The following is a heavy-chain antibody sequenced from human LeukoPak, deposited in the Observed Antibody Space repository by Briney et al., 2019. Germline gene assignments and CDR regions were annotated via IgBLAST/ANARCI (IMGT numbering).Heavy chain of an antibody. Sequence: PSETLSLTCAVYGGSFSGYYWSWIRQPPGKGLEWIGEINHSGSTNYNPSLKSRVTISVDTSKNQFSLKLSSVTAADTAVYYCAREHGEGFDYWGQGTLVTVSS. CDR1: GGSFSGYY. D-gene: IGHD3-10*01. J-gene: IGHJ4*02. V-gene: IGHV4-34*01. CDR2: INHSGST. CDR3: AREHGEGFDY.